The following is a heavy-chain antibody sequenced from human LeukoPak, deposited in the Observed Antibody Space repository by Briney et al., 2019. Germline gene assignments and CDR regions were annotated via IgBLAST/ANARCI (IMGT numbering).Heavy chain of an antibody. V-gene: IGHV4-38-2*02. J-gene: IGHJ6*03. CDR3: ARGYCSGGSCYSYYYNYMDV. CDR1: GYSISSAYY. CDR2: MYHSGST. D-gene: IGHD2-15*01. Sequence: SETLSLTCSVSGYSISSAYYWGWIRQPPGKGLEWIGTMYHSGSTNYNPSLKSRVTISVDTSKNQFSLKLSSVTAADTAVYYCARGYCSGGSCYSYYYNYMDVWGKGTTVTVSS.